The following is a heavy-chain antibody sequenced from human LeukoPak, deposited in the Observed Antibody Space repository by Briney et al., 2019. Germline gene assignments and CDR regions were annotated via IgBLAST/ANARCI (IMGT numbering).Heavy chain of an antibody. D-gene: IGHD2-2*01. V-gene: IGHV3-21*01. CDR2: ISSSSSYI. Sequence: PGGSLRLSCAASGFTFSSYSMNWVRQAPGKGLEWVSSISSSSSYIYYADSVKGRFTISRDNAKNSLYLQMNSLRAEDTAVYYCARDLGRDCSSTSCYRYYYYYGMDVWGQGTTVTVSS. CDR3: ARDLGRDCSSTSCYRYYYYYGMDV. CDR1: GFTFSSYS. J-gene: IGHJ6*02.